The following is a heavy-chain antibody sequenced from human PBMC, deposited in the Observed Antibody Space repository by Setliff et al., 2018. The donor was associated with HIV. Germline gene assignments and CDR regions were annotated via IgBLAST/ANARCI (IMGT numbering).Heavy chain of an antibody. V-gene: IGHV4-31*03. CDR3: ARLRGLNLEPFDY. J-gene: IGHJ4*02. Sequence: SETLSLTCTVSGGSISSGGYYWSWIRQHPGKGLEWIGYIYYSGGTYYNPSLKSRVTISVDTSKNQFSLRLNSVTAADTAVYYCARLRGLNLEPFDYWGQGTLVTVSS. D-gene: IGHD1-1*01. CDR1: GGSISSGGYY. CDR2: IYYSGGT.